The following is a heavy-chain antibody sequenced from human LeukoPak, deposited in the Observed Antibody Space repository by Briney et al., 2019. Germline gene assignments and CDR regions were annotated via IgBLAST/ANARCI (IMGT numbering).Heavy chain of an antibody. J-gene: IGHJ6*02. D-gene: IGHD2-15*01. CDR2: ISWNSGSI. CDR3: AKVYAPSVAATRYGMDV. V-gene: IGHV3-9*01. Sequence: PGRSLRLSCAASGFTFSSYAMHWVRQAPGKGPEWVSGISWNSGSIGYADSVKGRFTISRDNAKNSLYLQMNSLRAEDTALYYCAKVYAPSVAATRYGMDVWGQGTTVTVSS. CDR1: GFTFSSYA.